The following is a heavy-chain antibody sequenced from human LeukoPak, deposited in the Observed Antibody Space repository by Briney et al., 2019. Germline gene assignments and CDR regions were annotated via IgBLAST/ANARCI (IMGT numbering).Heavy chain of an antibody. CDR1: GFTFSNYW. CDR3: ARGAAWGLFDY. D-gene: IGHD7-27*01. V-gene: IGHV3-7*01. J-gene: IGHJ4*02. CDR2: IKQDESEK. Sequence: PGGSLRLSYAASGFTFSNYWMTWVRQAPGKGLEWVASIKQDESEKNYVDSVKGRFTISRDNAKNSLSLQMNSLRAEDTAMYYCARGAAWGLFDYWGQGTLVTVSS.